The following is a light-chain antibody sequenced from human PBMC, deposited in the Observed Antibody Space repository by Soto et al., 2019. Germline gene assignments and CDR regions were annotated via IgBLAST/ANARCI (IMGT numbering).Light chain of an antibody. V-gene: IGKV1-9*01. CDR2: AVP. CDR3: QQLKNYPLT. CDR1: QGISSY. Sequence: DIQLTQSPSFLSASVGDRVTITCRVSQGISSYLAWYQQRPGKAPKFLMYAVPTLQSGVPSRFSGSGSGTEFALTISSLQPEDFATYYCQQLKNYPLTFGGGTKVEI. J-gene: IGKJ4*01.